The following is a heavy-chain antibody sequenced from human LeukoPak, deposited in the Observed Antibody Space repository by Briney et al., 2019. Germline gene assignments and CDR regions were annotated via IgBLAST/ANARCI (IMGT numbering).Heavy chain of an antibody. CDR1: GFTFSAYA. J-gene: IGHJ1*01. CDR3: ARARTGSYYSTFEH. D-gene: IGHD1-26*01. V-gene: IGHV3-30*04. CDR2: ISYDETNY. Sequence: GGSLRLSCTASGFTFSAYAMHWVRQAPGKGLEWVAVISYDETNYYYAESVKGRFSISRDDSKNTLVLQMNSLTTEDTGVYYCARARTGSYYSTFEHWGPGTLVSISS.